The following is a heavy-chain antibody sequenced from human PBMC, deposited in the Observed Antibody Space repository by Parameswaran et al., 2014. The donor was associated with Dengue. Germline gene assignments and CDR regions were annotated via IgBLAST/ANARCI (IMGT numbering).Heavy chain of an antibody. CDR2: IWYDGSNK. CDR1: GFTFSSYG. Sequence: GESLKISCAASGFTFSSYGMHWVRQAPGKGLEWVAVIWYDGSNKYYADSVKGRFTISRENAKYSLYLQMNSLRAGDTAVYYCARMVEDSYWVYFDYWGQGTLVTVSS. V-gene: IGHV3-33*01. D-gene: IGHD1-26*01. CDR3: ARMVEDSYWVYFDY. J-gene: IGHJ4*02.